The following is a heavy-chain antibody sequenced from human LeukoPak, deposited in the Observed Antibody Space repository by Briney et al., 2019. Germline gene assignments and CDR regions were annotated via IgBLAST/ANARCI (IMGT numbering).Heavy chain of an antibody. CDR1: GGSISSSSYY. D-gene: IGHD3-9*01. CDR3: ARALLRYFDWLLPHFDY. J-gene: IGHJ4*02. V-gene: IGHV4-39*01. CDR2: IYYSGST. Sequence: PSETLSLTCTASGGSISSSSYYWGWIRQPPGKGLEWIGSIYYSGSTYYNPSLKSRVTISVDTSKNQFSLKLSSVTAADTAVYYCARALLRYFDWLLPHFDYWGQGTLVTVSS.